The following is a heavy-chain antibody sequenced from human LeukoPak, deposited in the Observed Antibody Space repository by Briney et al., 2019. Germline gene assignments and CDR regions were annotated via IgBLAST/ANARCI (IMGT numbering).Heavy chain of an antibody. D-gene: IGHD6-6*01. V-gene: IGHV4-38-2*02. Sequence: PSETLSLTCTVSGYSISSGYYWGWIRQPPGKGLEWIGSIYHSGSTYYNPSLKSRVTISVDTSKNQFSLKLSSVTAADTAVYYCASSIAAGWFDPWGQGTLVTVSS. CDR3: ASSIAAGWFDP. J-gene: IGHJ5*02. CDR1: GYSISSGYY. CDR2: IYHSGST.